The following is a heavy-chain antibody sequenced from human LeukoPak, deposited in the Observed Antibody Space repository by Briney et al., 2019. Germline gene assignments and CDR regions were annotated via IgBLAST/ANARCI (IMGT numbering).Heavy chain of an antibody. CDR1: GYTFTGNY. CDR3: AREGCSSTSCYT. CDR2: INPNSGGT. V-gene: IGHV1-2*02. J-gene: IGHJ5*02. Sequence: ASVKVSCKASGYTFTGNYMHWVRQAPGQGLEWMGWINPNSGGTNYAQKFQGRVTMTRDTSISTAYMELSRLRSDDTAVYYCAREGCSSTSCYTWGQGTLVTVSS. D-gene: IGHD2-2*02.